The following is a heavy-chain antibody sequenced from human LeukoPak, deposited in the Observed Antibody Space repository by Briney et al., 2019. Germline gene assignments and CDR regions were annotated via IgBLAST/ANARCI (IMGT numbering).Heavy chain of an antibody. CDR2: IQYDGNNS. D-gene: IGHD1-26*01. J-gene: IGHJ4*02. Sequence: PGGSLRLSCAASGFTFSSYGMHWVRQAPGKGLEWVAFIQYDGNNSYYADSAKGRFTISRDNSKNTLYLQMNSLRAEDTAVYYCAKGSSGAYYVSGEYFDYWGQGTLVTVSS. V-gene: IGHV3-30*02. CDR1: GFTFSSYG. CDR3: AKGSSGAYYVSGEYFDY.